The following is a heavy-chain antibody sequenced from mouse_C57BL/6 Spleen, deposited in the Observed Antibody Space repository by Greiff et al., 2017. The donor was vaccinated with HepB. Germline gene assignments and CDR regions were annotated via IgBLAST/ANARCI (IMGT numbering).Heavy chain of an antibody. V-gene: IGHV1-64*01. CDR3: ARPYDYDSYSYFDV. Sequence: QVHVKQPGAELVKPGASVKLSCKASGYTFTSYWMHWVKQRPGQGLEWIGMIHPNSGSTNYNEKFKSKATLTVDKSSSTAYMQLSSLTSEDSAVYYCARPYDYDSYSYFDVWGTGTTVTVSS. CDR1: GYTFTSYW. D-gene: IGHD2-4*01. J-gene: IGHJ1*03. CDR2: IHPNSGST.